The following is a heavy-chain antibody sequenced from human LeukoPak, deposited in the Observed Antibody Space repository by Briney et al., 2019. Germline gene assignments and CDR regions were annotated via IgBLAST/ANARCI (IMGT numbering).Heavy chain of an antibody. V-gene: IGHV4-30-2*01. CDR1: GGSISSGGYY. D-gene: IGHD2/OR15-2a*01. Sequence: SQTLSLTCTVSGGSISSGGYYWSWIRQPPGKGLEWIGEINHSGSTNYNPSLKSRVTISVDTSKNQFSLKLSSVTAADTAVYYCARVGGSSMLPFDYWGQGTLVTVSS. J-gene: IGHJ4*02. CDR3: ARVGGSSMLPFDY. CDR2: INHSGST.